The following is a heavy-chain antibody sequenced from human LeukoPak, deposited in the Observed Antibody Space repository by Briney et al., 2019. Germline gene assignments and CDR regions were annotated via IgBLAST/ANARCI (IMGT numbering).Heavy chain of an antibody. CDR2: TYYRSKWYN. J-gene: IGHJ6*02. D-gene: IGHD3-10*01. V-gene: IGHV6-1*01. CDR3: ARDGVWFGELSYYYYGMDV. Sequence: SQTLSLTCAISGDSVSSNSAAWNWIRQSPSRGLEWLGRTYYRSKWYNDYAVSVKSRITINPDTSKTQFSLQLNSVTPEDTAVYYCARDGVWFGELSYYYYGMDVWGQGTTVTVSS. CDR1: GDSVSSNSAA.